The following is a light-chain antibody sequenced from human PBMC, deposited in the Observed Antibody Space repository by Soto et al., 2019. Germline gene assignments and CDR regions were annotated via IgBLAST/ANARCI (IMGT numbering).Light chain of an antibody. CDR2: GAS. Sequence: VLTQSPGTLSLSPGESATLSCRASQTVSITYLTWYQQKPGQAPRLLIFGASKRATGIPDRLSGSGSGRDVTLTISGREPEDFAVYYCQQYGSSPLISFGQGTRLEIK. CDR3: QQYGSSPLIS. J-gene: IGKJ5*01. V-gene: IGKV3-20*01. CDR1: QTVSITY.